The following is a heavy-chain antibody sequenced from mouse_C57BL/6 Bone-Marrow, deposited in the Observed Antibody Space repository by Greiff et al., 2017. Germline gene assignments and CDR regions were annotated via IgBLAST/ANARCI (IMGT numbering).Heavy chain of an antibody. Sequence: VQLQQSGAELVRPGASVTLSCKASGYTFTDYEMHWVKQTPVHGLEWIGAIDPETGGTAYNQKFKGKAILTADKSSSTAYMELRSLTSGDSAVYYYTIYYSDYWGQGTSVTVSS. D-gene: IGHD1-1*01. V-gene: IGHV1-15*01. CDR1: GYTFTDYE. CDR2: IDPETGGT. CDR3: TIYYSDY. J-gene: IGHJ4*01.